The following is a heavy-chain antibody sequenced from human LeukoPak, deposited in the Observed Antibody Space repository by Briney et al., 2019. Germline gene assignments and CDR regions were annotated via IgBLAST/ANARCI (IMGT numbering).Heavy chain of an antibody. D-gene: IGHD2-15*01. J-gene: IGHJ4*02. CDR2: ISAYNGNT. Sequence: ASVKVSFKASGYTFTSYGISWVRQAPGQGLEWMGWISAYNGNTNYAQKLQGRVTMTTDTSTSTAYMELRSLRSDDTAVYYCARDQWSGCSGGSCYAGYWGQGTLVTVSS. CDR3: ARDQWSGCSGGSCYAGY. V-gene: IGHV1-18*01. CDR1: GYTFTSYG.